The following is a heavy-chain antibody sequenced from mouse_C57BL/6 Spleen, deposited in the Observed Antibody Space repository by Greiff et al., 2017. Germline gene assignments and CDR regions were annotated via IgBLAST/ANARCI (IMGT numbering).Heavy chain of an antibody. V-gene: IGHV1-52*01. D-gene: IGHD3-1*01. J-gene: IGHJ4*01. CDR1: GYTFTSYW. CDR2: IDPSDSET. CDR3: ARGGDTAHQYYYAMDY. Sequence: VQLQQPGAELVRPGSSVKLSCKASGYTFTSYWMHWVKQRPIQGLEWIGNIDPSDSETHYNQKFKDKATLTVDKSSSTAYMQLSSLTSEDSAVYCCARGGDTAHQYYYAMDYWGQGTSVTVSS.